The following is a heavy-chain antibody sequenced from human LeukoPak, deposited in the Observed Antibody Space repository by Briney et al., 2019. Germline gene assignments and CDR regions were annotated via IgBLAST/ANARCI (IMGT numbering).Heavy chain of an antibody. CDR1: GASIRSSY. D-gene: IGHD2-21*01. Sequence: PSETLSLTCTVSGASIRSSYWSWIRQPPGKGLEWIGYIYYSGSTNYNPSLKSRVTISVDTSKNQFSLKLSSVTAADTAVYYCARTPAYCGGDCYPYYFDYWGQGTLVTVSS. V-gene: IGHV4-59*01. CDR2: IYYSGST. J-gene: IGHJ4*02. CDR3: ARTPAYCGGDCYPYYFDY.